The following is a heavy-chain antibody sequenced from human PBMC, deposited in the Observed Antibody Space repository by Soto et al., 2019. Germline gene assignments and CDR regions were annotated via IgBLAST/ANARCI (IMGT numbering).Heavy chain of an antibody. V-gene: IGHV1-69*02. J-gene: IGHJ6*03. CDR2: IIPILGIA. Sequence: SVKVSCKASGGTFSSYTISWVRQAPGQGLEWMGRIIPILGIANYAQKFQGRVTITADKSTSTAYMELSSLRSEDTAVYYCARGSYDYGSGSYFKGNYYYYYYMDGWGKGTTVTVSS. CDR1: GGTFSSYT. CDR3: ARGSYDYGSGSYFKGNYYYYYYMDG. D-gene: IGHD3-10*01.